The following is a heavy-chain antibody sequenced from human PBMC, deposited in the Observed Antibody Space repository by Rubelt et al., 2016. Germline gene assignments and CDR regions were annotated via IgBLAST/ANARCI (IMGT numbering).Heavy chain of an antibody. D-gene: IGHD6-6*01. CDR2: INHSGST. CDR3: ARLSSSSGIDY. J-gene: IGHJ4*02. Sequence: QVQLQQWGAGLLKPSETLSLTCAVYGESFSGYYWSWIRQPPGKGLEWIGEINHSGSTNYNPSLKSRVTISVDTSKNQFSLKLSSVTAADTAVYYCARLSSSSGIDYWGQGILVTVSS. V-gene: IGHV4-34*01. CDR1: GESFSGYY.